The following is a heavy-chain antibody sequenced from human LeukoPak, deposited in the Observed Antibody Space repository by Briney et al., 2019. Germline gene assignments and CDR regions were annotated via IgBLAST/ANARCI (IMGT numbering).Heavy chain of an antibody. Sequence: TGRSLRLSCAASGFTFSTYAMHWVRQAPGQGLEWVAVISYDGSSKYYADSVKGRFTISRDNSKNTLYLQMNSLRAEDTAVYYCARLREIPVFGVVTKSTSYFDYWGQGTLVTVSS. CDR2: ISYDGSSK. D-gene: IGHD3-3*01. J-gene: IGHJ4*02. CDR1: GFTFSTYA. V-gene: IGHV3-30*04. CDR3: ARLREIPVFGVVTKSTSYFDY.